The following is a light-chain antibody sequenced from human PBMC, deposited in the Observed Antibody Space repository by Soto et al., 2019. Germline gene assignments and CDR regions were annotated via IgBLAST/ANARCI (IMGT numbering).Light chain of an antibody. J-gene: IGKJ1*01. CDR3: QQYNSWPET. CDR2: DAS. CDR1: QRVRSS. Sequence: EIVMTQSPGALSVSPGERATLFCRASQRVRSSLAWYQQKPGQAPRLFIYDASTRATGIPARFSGSGSGTEFTLTISSLQSEDFAVYYCQQYNSWPETFGQGTKVDNK. V-gene: IGKV3-15*01.